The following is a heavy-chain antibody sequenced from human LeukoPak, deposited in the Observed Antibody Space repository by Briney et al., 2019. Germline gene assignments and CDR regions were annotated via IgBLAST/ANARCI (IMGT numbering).Heavy chain of an antibody. V-gene: IGHV4-59*01. CDR1: GGSISSYY. Sequence: SETLFLTCTVSGGSISSYYWSWIRQPPGKGLEWIGYIYYSGSTIYNPSLKSRVTISVDTSKNQFSLKLSSVTAADTAVYYCARTTLQYMGYAMDVWGQGTTVTVSS. D-gene: IGHD5-24*01. CDR2: IYYSGST. J-gene: IGHJ6*02. CDR3: ARTTLQYMGYAMDV.